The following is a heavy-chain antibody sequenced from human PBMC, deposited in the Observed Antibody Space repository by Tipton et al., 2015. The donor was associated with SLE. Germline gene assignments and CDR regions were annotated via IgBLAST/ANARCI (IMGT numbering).Heavy chain of an antibody. CDR2: THTSGST. Sequence: TLSLTCTVSDASIKSHSWTWIRQAPGKELEWIGYTHTSGSTDYNPSLKSRVTISVDTSRNQFSLKLTSVTAADTGVYYCASGGYYGSGSYYGGWFDPWGQGTLVIVSS. D-gene: IGHD3-10*01. J-gene: IGHJ5*02. CDR1: DASIKSHS. CDR3: ASGGYYGSGSYYGGWFDP. V-gene: IGHV4-4*08.